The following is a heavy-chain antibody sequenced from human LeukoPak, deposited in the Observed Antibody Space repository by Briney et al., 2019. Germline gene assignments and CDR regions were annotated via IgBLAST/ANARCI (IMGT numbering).Heavy chain of an antibody. V-gene: IGHV1-2*02. CDR2: INPNSGGT. J-gene: IGHJ4*02. CDR3: ARDLVPRTVTTVGGY. D-gene: IGHD4-23*01. CDR1: GYTFTGYY. Sequence: ASVKVSCKASGYTFTGYYMHWVRQAPGQGLELMGWINPNSGGTNYAQKFQGRVTMTRDTSISTAYMELSRLRSDDTAVYYCARDLVPRTVTTVGGYWGQGTLVTVSS.